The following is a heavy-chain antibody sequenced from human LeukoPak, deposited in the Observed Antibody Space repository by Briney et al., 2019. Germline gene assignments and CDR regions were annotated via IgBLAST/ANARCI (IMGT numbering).Heavy chain of an antibody. Sequence: ASVNVSCKASGYTFTSYGISWVRQAPGQGLEWMGWISAYNGNTNYAQKLQGRVTMTTDTSTSTAYMELRSLRSDDTAVYYCARAALRTNGYSGYDLNYYFDYWGQRTLVSVSS. CDR2: ISAYNGNT. V-gene: IGHV1-18*01. D-gene: IGHD5-12*01. CDR3: ARAALRTNGYSGYDLNYYFDY. CDR1: GYTFTSYG. J-gene: IGHJ4*02.